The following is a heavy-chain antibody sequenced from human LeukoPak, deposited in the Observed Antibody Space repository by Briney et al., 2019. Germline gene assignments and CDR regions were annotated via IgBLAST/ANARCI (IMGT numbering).Heavy chain of an antibody. CDR2: IYHSGST. Sequence: SQTLSLTCAVSGGSISSGGSSWSWIRQPPGKGLEWIGYIYHSGSTYYNPSLKSRVTISVDRSKNQFSLKLSSVTAADTAVYYCARTNGRAFDIWGQGTMVTVSS. CDR3: ARTNGRAFDI. CDR1: GGSISSGGSS. V-gene: IGHV4-30-2*01. J-gene: IGHJ3*02. D-gene: IGHD1-26*01.